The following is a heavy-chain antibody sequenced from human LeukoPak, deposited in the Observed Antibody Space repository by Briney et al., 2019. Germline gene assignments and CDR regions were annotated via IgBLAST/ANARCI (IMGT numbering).Heavy chain of an antibody. V-gene: IGHV3-23*01. CDR1: GFTFSSYA. CDR3: AKDRTDRGY. Sequence: GGSLRLSCAASGFTFSSYAMHWVRQALGKGLEWVSAISGSGGSTYYADSVKGRFTISRDNSKNTLYLQMNSLRGEDTAVYYCAKDRTDRGYWGRGTLVTVSS. J-gene: IGHJ4*02. CDR2: ISGSGGST. D-gene: IGHD2-15*01.